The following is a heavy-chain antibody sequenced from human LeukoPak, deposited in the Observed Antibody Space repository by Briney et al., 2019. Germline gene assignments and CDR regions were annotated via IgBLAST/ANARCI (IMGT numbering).Heavy chain of an antibody. V-gene: IGHV3-30*02. D-gene: IGHD6-13*01. J-gene: IGHJ6*02. Sequence: GGSLRLSCAASGFTFSNYGMHWVRQAPGKGLEWVAFIRYDGSDKYYTDSVKGRFTISRDNSKNSLYLQMNSLRAEDTAVYYCARVDSSSWFYYYYGMDVWGQGTTVTVSS. CDR1: GFTFSNYG. CDR2: IRYDGSDK. CDR3: ARVDSSSWFYYYYGMDV.